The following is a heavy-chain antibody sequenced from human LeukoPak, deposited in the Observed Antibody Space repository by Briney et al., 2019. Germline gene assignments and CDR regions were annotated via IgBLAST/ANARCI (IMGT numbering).Heavy chain of an antibody. CDR3: YSSSFPGYYFDY. CDR1: GGTFSSYA. J-gene: IGHJ4*02. D-gene: IGHD6-6*01. CDR2: IVPIFGTA. V-gene: IGHV1-69*06. Sequence: GASVKVSCKASGGTFSSYAISWVRQAPGQGLEWMGGIVPIFGTANYAQKFQGRVTITADKSTSTAYMELSSLRSEDTAVYYCYSSSFPGYYFDYWGQGTLVTVSS.